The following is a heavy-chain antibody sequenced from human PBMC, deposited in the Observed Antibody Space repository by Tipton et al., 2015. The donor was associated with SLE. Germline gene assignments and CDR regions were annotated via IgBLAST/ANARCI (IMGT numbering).Heavy chain of an antibody. Sequence: SLRLSCAASGFTFSNYAMHWVRQAPGKGLEWVAVISYDGSNKYYADSVKGRFTISRDNSKNTLYLQMNSLRAEDTAVYYCARRIGSYYGMVVWGQGTPVTVSS. CDR2: ISYDGSNK. J-gene: IGHJ6*02. V-gene: IGHV3-30*04. CDR3: ARRIGSYYGMVV. D-gene: IGHD1-26*01. CDR1: GFTFSNYA.